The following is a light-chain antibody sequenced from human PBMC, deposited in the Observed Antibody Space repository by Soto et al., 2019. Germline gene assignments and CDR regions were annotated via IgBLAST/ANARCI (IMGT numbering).Light chain of an antibody. CDR3: SSYTSSSTLGVV. CDR1: SSDVGGYNY. J-gene: IGLJ2*01. V-gene: IGLV2-14*01. CDR2: DVS. Sequence: QSVLTQPASVSGSPGQSITISCTGTSSDVGGYNYVSRYQQHPGKAPKLMIYDVSNRPSGVSNRFSGSKSGNTASLTISGLQAEDEADYYCSSYTSSSTLGVVFGGGTQLTVL.